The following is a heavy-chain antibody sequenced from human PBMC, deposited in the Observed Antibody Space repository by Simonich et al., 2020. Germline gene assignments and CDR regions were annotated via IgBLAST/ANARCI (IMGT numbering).Heavy chain of an antibody. Sequence: QVQLVQSGAEVKKPGASVKVSCKASGYTFTGYYRHWVRQAPGQGLEWMGWINPNSGGTNYAQKFQGRVTMTRETSISTAYMELSRLRSDDTAVYYCARSHIAAAGTGYFQHWGQGTLVTVSS. CDR1: GYTFTGYY. J-gene: IGHJ1*01. V-gene: IGHV1-2*02. D-gene: IGHD6-13*01. CDR3: ARSHIAAAGTGYFQH. CDR2: INPNSGGT.